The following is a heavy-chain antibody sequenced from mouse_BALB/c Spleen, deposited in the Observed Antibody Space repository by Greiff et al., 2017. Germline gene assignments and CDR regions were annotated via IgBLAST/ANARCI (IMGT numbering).Heavy chain of an antibody. D-gene: IGHD2-1*01. J-gene: IGHJ2*01. CDR3: TRTGGNYVFDY. CDR2: IYPGDGDT. CDR1: GYAFSSYW. Sequence: QVQLQQSGAELVRPGSSVKISCKASGYAFSSYWMNWVKQRPGQGLEWIGQIYPGDGDTNYNGKFKGKATLTVDKSSSTAYMQLSSPTSEDSAVYYCTRTGGNYVFDYWGQGTTLTVSS. V-gene: IGHV1-80*01.